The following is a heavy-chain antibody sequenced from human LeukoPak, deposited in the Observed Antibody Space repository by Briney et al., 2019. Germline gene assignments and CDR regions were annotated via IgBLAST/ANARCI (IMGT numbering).Heavy chain of an antibody. D-gene: IGHD2-2*02. CDR1: GGSISSYY. J-gene: IGHJ6*02. CDR2: IYYSGST. V-gene: IGHV4-59*01. Sequence: PSETLSLTCTVSGGSISSYYWSWIRQPPGKGLEWIGYIYYSGSTNYNPSLKSRVTISVDTSKNQFSLKLSSVTAADTAVYYCARGFNGRYQLLYEYPDYYYYGMDVWGQGTTVTVSS. CDR3: ARGFNGRYQLLYEYPDYYYYGMDV.